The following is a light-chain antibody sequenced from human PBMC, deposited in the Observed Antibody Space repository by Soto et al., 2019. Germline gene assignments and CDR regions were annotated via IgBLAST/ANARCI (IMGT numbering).Light chain of an antibody. CDR3: QQASSFPHT. V-gene: IGKV1-12*01. CDR2: AAS. J-gene: IGKJ2*01. Sequence: DIQMTQAPSSVSAPVGDRVTISCRASQDISKWLAWFQQKPGKAPKLLISAASTLQGGVPSRFSGSGSGTEFTLTIQSLQPDDIGTYYCQQASSFPHTFGQGTQVEIK. CDR1: QDISKW.